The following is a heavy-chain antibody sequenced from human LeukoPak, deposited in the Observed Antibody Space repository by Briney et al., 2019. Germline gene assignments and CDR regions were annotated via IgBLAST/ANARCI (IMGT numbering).Heavy chain of an antibody. CDR3: AKDIRGYSSGWPWFVY. V-gene: IGHV3-23*01. D-gene: IGHD2-15*01. Sequence: GGSLRLSCAASGFTFSSYWMHWFRQAPGKGLEWVSAISGSGARTYHADSVKGRFSISRDNSKNTVYLQVNSLRGEDTAVYYCAKDIRGYSSGWPWFVYWGQGTLVTVSP. CDR1: GFTFSSYW. CDR2: ISGSGART. J-gene: IGHJ4*02.